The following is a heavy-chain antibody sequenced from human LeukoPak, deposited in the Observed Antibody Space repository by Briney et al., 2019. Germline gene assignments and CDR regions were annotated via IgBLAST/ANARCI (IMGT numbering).Heavy chain of an antibody. V-gene: IGHV4-59*08. CDR3: ARGFHDIRTGDYYYGMDV. J-gene: IGHJ6*02. Sequence: PSETLSLTCTVSGGSISPYNWNWIRQPPGKGLEWIGSIHYSGSTNHNPSLRSRVTMSVDTSENQFSLKLNSVIPADTAVYYCARGFHDIRTGDYYYGMDVWGQGTTVTVSS. CDR1: GGSISPYN. CDR2: IHYSGST. D-gene: IGHD3-9*01.